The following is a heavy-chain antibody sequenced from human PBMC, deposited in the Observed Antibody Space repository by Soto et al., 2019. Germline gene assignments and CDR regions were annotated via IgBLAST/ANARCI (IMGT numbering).Heavy chain of an antibody. CDR2: IYYSGST. J-gene: IGHJ4*02. D-gene: IGHD3-3*01. Sequence: SETLSLICTVSGGSISSYYWSWIRQPPGKGLEWIGYIYYSGSTNYNPSLKSRVTISVDTSKNQFSLKLSSVPAADTAVYYCARGKGYDFWSGYYYDYWGQGTLVTVSS. V-gene: IGHV4-59*01. CDR3: ARGKGYDFWSGYYYDY. CDR1: GGSISSYY.